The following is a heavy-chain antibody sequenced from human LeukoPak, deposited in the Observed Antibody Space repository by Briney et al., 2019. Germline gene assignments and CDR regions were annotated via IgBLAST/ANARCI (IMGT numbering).Heavy chain of an antibody. V-gene: IGHV4-59*08. J-gene: IGHJ4*02. CDR1: GGSISGYY. CDR3: ARYSYGGFYFDY. Sequence: SETLSLTCNVSGGSISGYYWSWLRQPPGQGLEWIGYVYYDGSTTYNPSLKSRVTISLDTSKNQFFLKLSSVTAADTAVYYCARYSYGGFYFDYWGQGTLVTVSS. CDR2: VYYDGST. D-gene: IGHD5-18*01.